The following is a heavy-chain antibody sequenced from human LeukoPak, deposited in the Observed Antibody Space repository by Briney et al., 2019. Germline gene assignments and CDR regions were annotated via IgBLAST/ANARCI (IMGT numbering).Heavy chain of an antibody. CDR1: GGSISSYY. CDR2: IYYSGST. Sequence: SETLSLTCTVSGGSISSYYWSWIRQPPGKGLEWIGYIYYSGSTNYNPSLKSRVTISVDTSKNQFSLKLSSVTAADTAVYYCARQYSSSSKGVDYWGQGTLVTVSS. V-gene: IGHV4-59*08. J-gene: IGHJ4*02. CDR3: ARQYSSSSKGVDY. D-gene: IGHD6-6*01.